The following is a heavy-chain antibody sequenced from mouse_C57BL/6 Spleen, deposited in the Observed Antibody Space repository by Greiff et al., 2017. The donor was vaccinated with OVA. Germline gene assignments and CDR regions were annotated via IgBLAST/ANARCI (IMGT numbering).Heavy chain of an antibody. V-gene: IGHV5-6*02. D-gene: IGHD2-5*01. CDR3: ARHGDYSNYYLDY. Sequence: DVMLVESGGDLVKPGGSLKLSCAASGFTFSSYGMSWVRQTPDKRLEWVATISSGGSYTYYPDSVKGRFTISRDNAKNTLYLQMSSLKSEDTAMYYCARHGDYSNYYLDYWRKGTTLTVSS. J-gene: IGHJ2*01. CDR2: ISSGGSYT. CDR1: GFTFSSYG.